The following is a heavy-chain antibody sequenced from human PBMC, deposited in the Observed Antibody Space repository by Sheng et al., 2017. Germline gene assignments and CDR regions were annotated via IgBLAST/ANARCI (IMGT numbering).Heavy chain of an antibody. Sequence: QLQLQESGPGLVKPSETLSLTCTVSGGSISSSSYYWGWIRQPPGKGLEWIGSIYYSGSTYYNPSLKSRVTISVDTSKNQFSLKLSSVTAADTAVYYCARDDYGGNHYYMDVWGQGTTVTVSS. CDR2: IYYSGST. CDR1: GGSISSSSYY. V-gene: IGHV4-39*07. CDR3: ARDDYGGNHYYMDV. D-gene: IGHD4-17*01. J-gene: IGHJ6*03.